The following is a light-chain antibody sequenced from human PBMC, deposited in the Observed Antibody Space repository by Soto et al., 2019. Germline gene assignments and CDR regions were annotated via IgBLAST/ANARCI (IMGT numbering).Light chain of an antibody. CDR2: EVT. Sequence: QSVLTQPPSASGSPGQSVAISCTGTSSDVGGNNYVSWYQQHPGKAPKLMVYEVTKRPSGVPDRFSGSKSGNTASLTVSWLQAEDEADYYCSSYAGSNNVIFGGGTKLTVL. J-gene: IGLJ2*01. CDR3: SSYAGSNNVI. CDR1: SSDVGGNNY. V-gene: IGLV2-8*01.